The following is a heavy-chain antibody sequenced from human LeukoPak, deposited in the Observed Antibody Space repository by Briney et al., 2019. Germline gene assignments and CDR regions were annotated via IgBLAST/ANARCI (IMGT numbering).Heavy chain of an antibody. J-gene: IGHJ5*02. Sequence: ASVKVSCKASGYTFTGYYMHWVGQAPGQGLEWMGWINPNSGGTNYAQKFQGRVTMTRDTSISTAYMELSRLRSDDTAVYYCARDIGVDINWFDPWGQGTLVTVSS. CDR2: INPNSGGT. D-gene: IGHD3-10*01. V-gene: IGHV1-2*02. CDR1: GYTFTGYY. CDR3: ARDIGVDINWFDP.